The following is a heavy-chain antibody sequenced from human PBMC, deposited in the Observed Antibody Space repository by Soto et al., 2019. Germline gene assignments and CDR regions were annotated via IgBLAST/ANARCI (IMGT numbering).Heavy chain of an antibody. CDR3: AKMVPRSGNNFYFDYFDY. CDR2: ITPSGDAT. V-gene: IGHV3-23*01. Sequence: EVQVLESGGGLVQPGGSLRLSCAASGFTFSSFAMSWVRQLPGKGLGWVSGITPSGDATYYADSMRGRFTISRDNSKNTPYLQMDSLRSEDTAVDDCAKMVPRSGNNFYFDYFDYWGQGTLVTVSS. D-gene: IGHD3-10*01. CDR1: GFTFSSFA. J-gene: IGHJ4*02.